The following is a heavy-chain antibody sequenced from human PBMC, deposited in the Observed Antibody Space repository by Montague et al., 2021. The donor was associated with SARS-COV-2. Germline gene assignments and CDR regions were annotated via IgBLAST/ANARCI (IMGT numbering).Heavy chain of an antibody. CDR1: GDSISRYY. CDR3: ARAIWHLDV. CDR2: IYTGGYV. J-gene: IGHJ2*01. V-gene: IGHV4-4*07. Sequence: SETLYLTCSVSGDSISRYYWSWIRLSDGKGLEWIGRIYTGGYVNYNPALQSRVSMSVDTSKSKVSLNVTSVTASDTAVYYCARAIWHLDVWGRGILVTVSS.